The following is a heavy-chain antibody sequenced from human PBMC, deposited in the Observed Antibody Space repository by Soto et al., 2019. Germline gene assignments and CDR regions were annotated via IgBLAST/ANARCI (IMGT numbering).Heavy chain of an antibody. V-gene: IGHV3-23*01. D-gene: IGHD4-17*01. Sequence: PVGSLRLACAASGFTFRIYAMSCVRQAPGKGLEWVSSIGGSFCITYYANSVKGRFSISRDNSKNALYLQMNSLRGEDTAVYYCASSPIATVVTPVYYGMDVWGQGTTVTVSS. CDR1: GFTFRIYA. CDR3: ASSPIATVVTPVYYGMDV. CDR2: IGGSFCIT. J-gene: IGHJ6*02.